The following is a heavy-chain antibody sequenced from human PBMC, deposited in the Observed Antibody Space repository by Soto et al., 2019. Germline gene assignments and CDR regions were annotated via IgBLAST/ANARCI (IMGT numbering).Heavy chain of an antibody. Sequence: GVSLRLSCAASGFTFCSYCVHGVRQAPGKGLEWVAVICSDGINTYYADSVKGRFTISRDNSKNTLYLQMNSLRAEDTAVYYCSKTASGTYSESWGQGTLVTVSS. CDR2: ICSDGINT. J-gene: IGHJ4*02. V-gene: IGHV3-33*03. CDR1: GFTFCSYC. D-gene: IGHD1-26*01. CDR3: SKTASGTYSES.